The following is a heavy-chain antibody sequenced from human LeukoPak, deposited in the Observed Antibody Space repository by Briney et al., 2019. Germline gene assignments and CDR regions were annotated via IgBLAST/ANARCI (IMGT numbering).Heavy chain of an antibody. CDR3: ARGDTMVRGVIKGY. J-gene: IGHJ4*02. CDR2: INPNSGGS. D-gene: IGHD3-10*01. V-gene: IGHV1-2*02. Sequence: VASVRVSCTASGYTFTGYYMHWVRQAPGQGLEWMGWINPNSGGSNYAQKFQGRVTLTRDTSISTSYMELSRLRSDDTAVYYCARGDTMVRGVIKGYWGQGTLVTVSS. CDR1: GYTFTGYY.